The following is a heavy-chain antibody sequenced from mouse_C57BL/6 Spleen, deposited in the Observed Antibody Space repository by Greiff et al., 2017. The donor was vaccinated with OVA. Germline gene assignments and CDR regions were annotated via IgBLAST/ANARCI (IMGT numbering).Heavy chain of an antibody. CDR1: GYTFTSYW. CDR3: ARDLGRGY. V-gene: IGHV1-64*01. Sequence: VKLQQLGAELVKPGASVKLSCKASGYTFTSYWMHWVKQRPGQGLEWIGMIHPNSGSTNYNEKFKSKATLTVDKSSSTAYMQRSSLTSEDSAVYYCARDLGRGYWGQGTTLTVSS. J-gene: IGHJ2*01. CDR2: IHPNSGST. D-gene: IGHD4-1*01.